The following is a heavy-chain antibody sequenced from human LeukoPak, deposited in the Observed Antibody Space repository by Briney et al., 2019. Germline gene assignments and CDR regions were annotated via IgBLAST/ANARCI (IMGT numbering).Heavy chain of an antibody. CDR1: GFTFSSYG. CDR3: AKLEQQLGRLYYYYYMDV. J-gene: IGHJ6*03. CDR2: IRYDGSST. D-gene: IGHD6-13*01. Sequence: PGGSLRLSCAASGFTFSSYGMHWVRQAPGKGLEWVAFIRYDGSSTYYADSVKGRFTISRDNSKNTLYLQMNSLRAEDTAVYYCAKLEQQLGRLYYYYYMDVWGKGTTVTISS. V-gene: IGHV3-30*02.